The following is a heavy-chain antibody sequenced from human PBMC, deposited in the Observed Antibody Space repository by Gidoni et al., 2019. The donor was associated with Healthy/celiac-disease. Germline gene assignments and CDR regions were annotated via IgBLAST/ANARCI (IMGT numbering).Heavy chain of an antibody. Sequence: EVQLLESGGGLVQPGGSLRLSCSSSGFPFSSYAMSWVRQAPGKGLEWVSASSGSGGSTYYADSVKGRFTSSRDNSKNTLYLQMNSLRAEDTAVYYCAKVAQRKSRDFDYWGQGTLVTVSS. V-gene: IGHV3-23*01. CDR1: GFPFSSYA. CDR2: SSGSGGST. D-gene: IGHD3-10*01. J-gene: IGHJ4*02. CDR3: AKVAQRKSRDFDY.